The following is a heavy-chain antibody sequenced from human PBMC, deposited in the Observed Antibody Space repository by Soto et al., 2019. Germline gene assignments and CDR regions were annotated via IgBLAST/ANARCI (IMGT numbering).Heavy chain of an antibody. CDR2: VFYSGST. CDR1: GGSVSGYY. V-gene: IGHV4-59*08. D-gene: IGHD3-16*01. Sequence: SETLSLTCTVSGGSVSGYYWSWIRQPPGKGLEWIGYVFYSGSTNYNPSLKSRVTISVDTSKNQFSLMLSSVTAADTAVYYCARHGGDGYNDFFDYWGPGTLVTVSS. J-gene: IGHJ4*02. CDR3: ARHGGDGYNDFFDY.